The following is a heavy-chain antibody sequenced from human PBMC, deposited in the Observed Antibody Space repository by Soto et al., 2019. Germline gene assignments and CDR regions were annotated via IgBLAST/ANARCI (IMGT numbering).Heavy chain of an antibody. CDR3: AREGRIAPAGRFSY. CDR1: GGSISSGDYY. D-gene: IGHD6-13*01. J-gene: IGHJ4*02. CDR2: IYYSGST. Sequence: SETLSLTCTVSGGSISSGDYYWSWIRQVPGKGLEWIGYIYYSGSTYYNPSLKSRVAMSVDTSKNQFSLKLRSVTAADTAIYYCAREGRIAPAGRFSYWGQGTLVPVSA. V-gene: IGHV4-31*02.